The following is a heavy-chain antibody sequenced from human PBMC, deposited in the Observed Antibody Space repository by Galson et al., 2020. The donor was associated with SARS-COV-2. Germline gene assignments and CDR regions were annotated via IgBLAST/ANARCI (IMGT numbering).Heavy chain of an antibody. Sequence: ASETLSLTCAISGDSVSSNSAAWNWIRQSPSRGLEWLGRTYYRSKWFNDYAVSVRSRITINADPSKNQFSLQLNSVTPEDTAVYYCARRLGTFDYWGQGTLVTVSS. CDR1: GDSVSSNSAA. D-gene: IGHD7-27*01. J-gene: IGHJ4*02. CDR3: ARRLGTFDY. CDR2: TYYRSKWFN. V-gene: IGHV6-1*01.